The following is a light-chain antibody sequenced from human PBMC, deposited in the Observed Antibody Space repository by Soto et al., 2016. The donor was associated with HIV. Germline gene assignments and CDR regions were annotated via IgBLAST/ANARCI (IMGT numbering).Light chain of an antibody. CDR2: DDT. Sequence: SYELTQPPSVSVAPGETARVTCGGINVGRKSVHWYQQEAGQAPVLVVYDDTDRPPGISERFSGSNSGNTATLSISRVEAGDEADYYCQVWDYSGDDVIVFGGGTKLTVL. J-gene: IGLJ2*01. V-gene: IGLV3-21*02. CDR3: QVWDYSGDDVIV. CDR1: NVGRKS.